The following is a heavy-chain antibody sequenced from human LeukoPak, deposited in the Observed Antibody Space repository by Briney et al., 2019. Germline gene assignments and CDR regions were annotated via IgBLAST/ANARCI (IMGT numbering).Heavy chain of an antibody. CDR1: GGSFSGYY. CDR2: IHHSGST. Sequence: SETLSLTCAVYGGSFSGYYWSWIRQPPGKGLEWIGEIHHSGSTNNNPSPKSRVTISVATSKNQFSLKLSSVSAADTAVYYCARATIGYWFDPWGEGTLVTVSS. V-gene: IGHV4-34*01. CDR3: ARATIGYWFDP. J-gene: IGHJ5*02. D-gene: IGHD3-9*01.